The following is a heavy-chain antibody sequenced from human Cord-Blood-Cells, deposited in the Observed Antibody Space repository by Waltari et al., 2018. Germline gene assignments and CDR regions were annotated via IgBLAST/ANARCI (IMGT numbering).Heavy chain of an antibody. Sequence: EVQLVESEGGLVQPGGSLRLSCAASGFTFSSFWMSWVRQAPGKGLEWVANRKQDGSEKYYGDSVKGRFTISRDNAKNSLYLQMNSLRAEDTAVYYCARDPGDDAFDIWGQGTMVTVSS. CDR2: RKQDGSEK. J-gene: IGHJ3*02. CDR3: ARDPGDDAFDI. D-gene: IGHD7-27*01. V-gene: IGHV3-7*01. CDR1: GFTFSSFW.